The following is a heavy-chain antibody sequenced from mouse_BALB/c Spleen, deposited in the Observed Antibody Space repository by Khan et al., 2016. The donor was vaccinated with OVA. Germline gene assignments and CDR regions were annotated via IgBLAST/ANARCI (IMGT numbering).Heavy chain of an antibody. V-gene: IGHV1-77*01. Sequence: QVQLEQPGPDLVKPGASVKMSCKASGYTFSDYVVSWVKLKSGQGLEWIGEIYPGSGTTYYTENFKGQSTLTADKSSSTAYLHLSSLTSEDSAVYFCARSYDGAWFAYWGQGTLVTVS. CDR1: GYTFSDYV. D-gene: IGHD1-1*01. CDR3: ARSYDGAWFAY. J-gene: IGHJ3*01. CDR2: IYPGSGTT.